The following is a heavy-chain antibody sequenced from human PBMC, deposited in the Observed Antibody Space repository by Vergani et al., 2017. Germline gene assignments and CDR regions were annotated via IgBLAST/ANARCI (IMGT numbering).Heavy chain of an antibody. CDR3: VREGVYDYVWGSYRLRGGYYFDY. CDR2: INAGNGNT. CDR1: GYTFTSYA. D-gene: IGHD3-16*02. J-gene: IGHJ4*02. V-gene: IGHV1-3*01. Sequence: QVQLVQSGAEVKKPGPSVKVSCKASGYTFTSYAMHWVRQAPGQRLEWMGWINAGNGNTKYSQKFQGRVTSTRDTSASTAYMELSSLRSEVTAVYYCVREGVYDYVWGSYRLRGGYYFDYWGQGTLVTVSS.